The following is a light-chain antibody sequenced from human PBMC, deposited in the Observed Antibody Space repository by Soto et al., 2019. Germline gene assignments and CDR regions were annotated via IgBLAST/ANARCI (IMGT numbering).Light chain of an antibody. J-gene: IGKJ5*01. Sequence: EIVLTQSPGTLSLSPGERATLSCRARQSVSSSYLAWYQQRPGQAPRLLIYGASIRATGIPDRFSGSGSGTDFTLTISRLEPEDFAVYFCQQYGTPRSVTFGQGTRLDI. CDR2: GAS. CDR3: QQYGTPRSVT. V-gene: IGKV3-20*01. CDR1: QSVSSSY.